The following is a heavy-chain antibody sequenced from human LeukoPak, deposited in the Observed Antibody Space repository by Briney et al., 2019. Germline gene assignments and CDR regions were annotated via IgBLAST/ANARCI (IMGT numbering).Heavy chain of an antibody. Sequence: SETLSLTCTVSGDSINSTNSYWGWVRQPPGKGLEWIATIFYSGSTFYNPSLKSGVTISLDTSKTQFSLRLRSVTAADTAVYYCARGPLPYSSSHWGQGTLVTVSS. V-gene: IGHV4-39*07. CDR3: ARGPLPYSSSH. J-gene: IGHJ4*02. CDR1: GDSINSTNSY. CDR2: IFYSGST. D-gene: IGHD6-6*01.